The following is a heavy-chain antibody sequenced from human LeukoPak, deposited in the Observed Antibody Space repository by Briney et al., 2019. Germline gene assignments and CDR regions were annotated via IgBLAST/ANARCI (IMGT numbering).Heavy chain of an antibody. Sequence: GGSLRLSCAASGFTFSSYWMSWVRQAPGKGLEWVANIKQDGSEKYYVDSVKGRFIISRDNAKNSLYVQMNSLRAEDTGLYYCARGGGSHRTGNYWGQGTLVTVSS. V-gene: IGHV3-7*01. CDR3: ARGGGSHRTGNY. D-gene: IGHD1-26*01. CDR1: GFTFSSYW. J-gene: IGHJ4*02. CDR2: IKQDGSEK.